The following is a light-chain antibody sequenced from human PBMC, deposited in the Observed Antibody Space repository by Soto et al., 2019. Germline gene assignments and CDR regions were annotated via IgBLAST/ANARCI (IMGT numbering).Light chain of an antibody. V-gene: IGLV2-14*01. CDR3: SSYTSRSCVI. CDR1: SSDIGSYNY. J-gene: IGLJ2*01. Sequence: QSVLTQPASVSGSPGQSITISCTGTSSDIGSYNYVSWYQQHPGKAPKLMIYDVNNRPSGLSNRFSGSKSGNTASLTISGLQAEDEADYYCSSYTSRSCVIFGGGTKVTVL. CDR2: DVN.